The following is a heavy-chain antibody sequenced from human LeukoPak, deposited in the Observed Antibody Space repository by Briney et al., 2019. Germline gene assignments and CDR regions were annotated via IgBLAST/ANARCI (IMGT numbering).Heavy chain of an antibody. CDR3: ARDLRLITMVRGVNPVDY. J-gene: IGHJ4*02. D-gene: IGHD3-10*01. Sequence: ASVKVSCKASGYTFTGYYMHWVRQAPGQGLEWMGWINPNSGGTNYAQKFQGRVTMTRGTSISTAYMELSRLRSDDTAVYYCARDLRLITMVRGVNPVDYWGQGTLVTVSS. CDR2: INPNSGGT. V-gene: IGHV1-2*02. CDR1: GYTFTGYY.